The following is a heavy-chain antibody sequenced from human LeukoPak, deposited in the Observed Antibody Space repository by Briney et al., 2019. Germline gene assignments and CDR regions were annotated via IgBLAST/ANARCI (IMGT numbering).Heavy chain of an antibody. D-gene: IGHD5-18*01. CDR1: GFTFSSYA. V-gene: IGHV3-23*01. CDR2: ISGSGGST. Sequence: PGGSLRLSCAASGFTFSSYAMSWVRQAPGKGLEWVSAISGSGGSTYYADSVKVRFTISRDNSKKTLYLQMNSLRAEDTAVYYCAKDRGIQLWLEGMFDYWGQGTLVTVSS. J-gene: IGHJ4*02. CDR3: AKDRGIQLWLEGMFDY.